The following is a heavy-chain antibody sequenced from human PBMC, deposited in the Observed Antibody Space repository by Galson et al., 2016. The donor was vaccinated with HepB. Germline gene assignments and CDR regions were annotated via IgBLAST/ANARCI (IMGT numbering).Heavy chain of an antibody. CDR1: GGSITTDY. V-gene: IGHV4-59*01. CDR2: ISYSGTS. CDR3: ARATISDWHFDL. Sequence: LTCPVSGGSITTDYWTWIRQPPGKGLEWIGYISYSGTSKYNPSLRSRVTISGDTSKNQFSLKLISVTAADAAVYYCARATISDWHFDLWGRGTLVAVSS. J-gene: IGHJ2*01.